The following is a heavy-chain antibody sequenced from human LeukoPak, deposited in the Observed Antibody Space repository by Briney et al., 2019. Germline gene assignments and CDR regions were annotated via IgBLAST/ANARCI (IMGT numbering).Heavy chain of an antibody. J-gene: IGHJ4*02. V-gene: IGHV3-30*01. CDR3: ASEDEDQYYFDY. D-gene: IGHD2-15*01. CDR2: ISYDGSNK. Sequence: GGSLSLSCAASGFTFSSYAMHWVRQAPGKGLEWVAVISYDGSNKYYADSAKGRFTISRDNSKNTLYLQMNSLRAEDTAVYYCASEDEDQYYFDYWGQGTLVTVSS. CDR1: GFTFSSYA.